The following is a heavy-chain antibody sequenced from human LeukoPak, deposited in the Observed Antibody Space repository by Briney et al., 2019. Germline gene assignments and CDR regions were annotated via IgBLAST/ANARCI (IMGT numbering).Heavy chain of an antibody. J-gene: IGHJ6*02. D-gene: IGHD3-10*01. CDR2: ISYDGSNK. Sequence: GGSLRLSCAASGFTFSSYAMHWVRQAPGKGLEWVAVISYDGSNKYYADSVKGRFTISRDNSKNTLYLQMNSLRAEDTAVYYCARDRDITMVRGPVLSHYGMDVWGQGTTVTVSS. CDR1: GFTFSSYA. CDR3: ARDRDITMVRGPVLSHYGMDV. V-gene: IGHV3-30*04.